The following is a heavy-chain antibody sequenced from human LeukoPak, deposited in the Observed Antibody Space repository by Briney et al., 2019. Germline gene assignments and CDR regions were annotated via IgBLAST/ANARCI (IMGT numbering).Heavy chain of an antibody. CDR3: ATSHREDLWFGQLYYYYGMDD. D-gene: IGHD3-10*01. J-gene: IGHJ6*02. CDR1: GFTFSTFA. V-gene: IGHV3-30*03. Sequence: GRSLRLSCAPSGFTFSTFAMHWVPQAPGKGLEWGAVISYDAKNKHHADSLKGRFTISRDNSKNTLYLDMNSLRAEDTAVYFCATSHREDLWFGQLYYYYGMDDWGQGTTVTVSS. CDR2: ISYDAKNK.